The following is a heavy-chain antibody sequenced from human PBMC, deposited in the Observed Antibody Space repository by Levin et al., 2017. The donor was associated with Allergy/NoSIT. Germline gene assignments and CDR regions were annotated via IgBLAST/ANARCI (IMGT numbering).Heavy chain of an antibody. D-gene: IGHD5-18*01. CDR3: ARDTLLTAMVTRDWYFDL. CDR2: ISSSSSYI. V-gene: IGHV3-21*01. Sequence: PGGSLRLSCAASGFTFSSYSMNWVRQAPGKGLEWVSSISSSSSYIYYADSVKGRFTISRDNAKNSLYLQMNSLRAEDTAVYYCARDTLLTAMVTRDWYFDLWGRGTLVTVSS. CDR1: GFTFSSYS. J-gene: IGHJ2*01.